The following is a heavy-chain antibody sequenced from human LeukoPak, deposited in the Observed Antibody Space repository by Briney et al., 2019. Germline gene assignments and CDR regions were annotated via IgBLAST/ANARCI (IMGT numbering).Heavy chain of an antibody. D-gene: IGHD3-22*01. V-gene: IGHV1-18*01. CDR2: VSGYNGNT. J-gene: IGHJ6*02. Sequence: ASVKVSCKASGYTFTSSGISWVRQAPGQGLEWNGWVSGYNGNTNYAQKVQGRVTMTTDTSTRTAYMERRSLRSDDTAVYYCAREGYYDSSGYSQVQYYYYGMDVWGQGTTVTVSS. CDR1: GYTFTSSG. CDR3: AREGYYDSSGYSQVQYYYYGMDV.